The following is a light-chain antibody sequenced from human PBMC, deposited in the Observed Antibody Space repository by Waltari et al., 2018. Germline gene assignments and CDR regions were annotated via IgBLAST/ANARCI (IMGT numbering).Light chain of an antibody. V-gene: IGKV3-15*01. CDR2: GAS. J-gene: IGKJ4*01. CDR3: QQYHSWPLT. CDR1: ESVNSD. Sequence: EIVLTQSPATLSVSPGERATLSCRASESVNSDLAWYQQKPGQAPRLLIYGASTRATGISASFSGSGSGTELTLTISSLQSEDFAVYSCQQYHSWPLTFGGGTKVEIK.